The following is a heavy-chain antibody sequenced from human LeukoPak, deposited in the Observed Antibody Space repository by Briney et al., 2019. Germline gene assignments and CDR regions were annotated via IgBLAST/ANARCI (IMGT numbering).Heavy chain of an antibody. CDR2: ISSNGGET. CDR1: GFTFSSSA. D-gene: IGHD1-26*01. CDR3: ARGRSPRGYYYGMDV. V-gene: IGHV3-64*02. J-gene: IGHJ6*02. Sequence: GGSLRLSCAASGFTFSSSAMSWVRQAPGKGLEYVSAISSNGGETYYADSVKGRFTISRDNSKNALYLQMGSLRVEDMAVYYCARGRSPRGYYYGMDVWGQGTTVTVS.